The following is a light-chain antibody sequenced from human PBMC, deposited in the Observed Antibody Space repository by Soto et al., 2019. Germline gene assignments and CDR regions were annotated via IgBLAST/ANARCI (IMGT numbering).Light chain of an antibody. Sequence: EIVLTQSPGTLSLSPGERATLSCRASQSVSSSYLAWYQQKPGQAPRLLIYGASSGATGTPDRFSGSGSGTDFTLTMSRLEPEDFAVYYCQQYGSSPTFGQGTKVEIK. V-gene: IGKV3-20*01. J-gene: IGKJ1*01. CDR3: QQYGSSPT. CDR2: GAS. CDR1: QSVSSSY.